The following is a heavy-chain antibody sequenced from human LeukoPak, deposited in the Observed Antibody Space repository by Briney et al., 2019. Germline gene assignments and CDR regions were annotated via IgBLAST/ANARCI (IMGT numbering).Heavy chain of an antibody. J-gene: IGHJ4*02. Sequence: GSSVKVSCKASGGTFSNYAISWVRQAPGQGLEWMGRIIPIFGTTNYAQKFRGRVTITTDESTSTAYMELSSLRSEDTAVYYCARGGEANYYDTSGYYLYYYWGQGTLVTVSS. CDR1: GGTFSNYA. CDR2: IIPIFGTT. D-gene: IGHD3-22*01. CDR3: ARGGEANYYDTSGYYLYYY. V-gene: IGHV1-69*05.